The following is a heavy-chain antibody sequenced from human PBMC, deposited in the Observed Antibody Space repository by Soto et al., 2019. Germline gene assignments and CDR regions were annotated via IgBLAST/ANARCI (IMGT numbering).Heavy chain of an antibody. CDR1: SGSISSSNW. CDR3: ATTTTPRWGGAFDI. CDR2: IYHSGST. Sequence: QVQLQESGPGLVKPSGTLSLTCAVSSGSISSSNWWSWVRQPPGKGLEWIGEIYHSGSTNYNPSLKRRVTISVDKSKSQCSLKLSSVTAADTAVYYCATTTTPRWGGAFDIWGQGTMVTVSS. D-gene: IGHD3-16*01. V-gene: IGHV4-4*02. J-gene: IGHJ3*02.